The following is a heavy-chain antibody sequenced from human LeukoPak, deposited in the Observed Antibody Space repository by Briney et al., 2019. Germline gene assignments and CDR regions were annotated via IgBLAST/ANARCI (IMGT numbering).Heavy chain of an antibody. D-gene: IGHD3-10*01. CDR1: GFTFSSYS. J-gene: IGHJ4*02. V-gene: IGHV3-48*01. CDR3: ARDRGVRGP. CDR2: ISSSSSTI. Sequence: GGSLRLSCAPSGFTFSSYSMNSVRQAPRKRLEWVSYISSSSSTICYADSVKGRYTISRDNAKNSLYLQMNSLRAEDTAVYYCARDRGVRGPWGQGTLVTVSS.